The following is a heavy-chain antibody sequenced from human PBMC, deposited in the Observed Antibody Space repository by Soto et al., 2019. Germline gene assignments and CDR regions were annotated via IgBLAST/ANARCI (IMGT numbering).Heavy chain of an antibody. CDR3: AKDEAAYYDSSGYSDY. V-gene: IGHV3-23*01. D-gene: IGHD3-22*01. Sequence: GGSLRLSCAASGFTVSSNYMSWVRQAPGKGLEWVSAISGSGFSTYYADSVKGRFTISRDNSKNTLSLQMNSLRAEDTVVYYCAKDEAAYYDSSGYSDYWGQGTLVTVSS. CDR1: GFTVSSNY. CDR2: ISGSGFST. J-gene: IGHJ4*02.